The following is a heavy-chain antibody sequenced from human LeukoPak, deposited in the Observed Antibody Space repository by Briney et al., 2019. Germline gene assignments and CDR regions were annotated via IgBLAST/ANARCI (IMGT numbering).Heavy chain of an antibody. D-gene: IGHD1-20*01. CDR2: INPNSGGT. J-gene: IGHJ5*02. Sequence: EASVKVSCKASGYTFSDYYMHWVRQAPGQGLEWMGWINPNSGGTNYAQKLQGRVTMTRDTSISTAYMELSSLRSDDTAVYYCGLVTSGNWWFDPWGQGTLVTVSS. CDR1: GYTFSDYY. CDR3: GLVTSGNWWFDP. V-gene: IGHV1-2*02.